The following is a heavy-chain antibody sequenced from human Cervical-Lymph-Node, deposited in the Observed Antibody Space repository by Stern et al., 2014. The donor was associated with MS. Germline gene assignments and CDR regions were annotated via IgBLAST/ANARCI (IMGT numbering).Heavy chain of an antibody. J-gene: IGHJ4*02. CDR3: AKEGDRSGWAIDS. CDR1: GFTFSSHA. CDR2: ISGGGDYT. D-gene: IGHD6-19*01. V-gene: IGHV3-23*04. Sequence: EVQLVESGGGLVQPGGSLGLSCAASGFTFSSHALSWVRQTPGKGLEWDSTISGGGDYTYYAHSVKGRFTISRDNSKNTVYLQMNSLTAEDTAVYSCAKEGDRSGWAIDSWGQGTLVTVSS.